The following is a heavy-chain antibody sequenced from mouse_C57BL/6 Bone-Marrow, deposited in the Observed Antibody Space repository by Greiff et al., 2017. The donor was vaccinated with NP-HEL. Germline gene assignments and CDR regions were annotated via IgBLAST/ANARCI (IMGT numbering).Heavy chain of an antibody. CDR1: GYTFTSYG. CDR3: ARYGYYYGSSYGYFDV. V-gene: IGHV1-81*01. D-gene: IGHD1-1*01. CDR2: IYPRSGNT. J-gene: IGHJ1*03. Sequence: QVQLQQSGAELARPGASVKLSCKASGYTFTSYGISWVKQRTGQGLEWIGEIYPRSGNTYYNEKFKGKATLTADKSSSTAYMELRSLTSEDSAVYFCARYGYYYGSSYGYFDVWGTGTTVTVSS.